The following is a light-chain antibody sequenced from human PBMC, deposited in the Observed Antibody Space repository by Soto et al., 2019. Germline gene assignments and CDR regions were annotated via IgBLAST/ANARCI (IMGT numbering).Light chain of an antibody. V-gene: IGKV3-11*01. J-gene: IGKJ5*01. CDR3: QQRSNWPSIT. CDR2: DAS. Sequence: IVWTQSPANLSLSPGDRATLSGRASQSVSSYLAWYQQKPGQAPRLLIYDASNRATGIPARFSGSGSGTDFTLTISSLETEDFAVYYCQQRSNWPSITVGQGTRLEIK. CDR1: QSVSSY.